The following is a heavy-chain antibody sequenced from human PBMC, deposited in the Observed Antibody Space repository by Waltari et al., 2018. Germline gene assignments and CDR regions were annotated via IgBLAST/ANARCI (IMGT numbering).Heavy chain of an antibody. CDR1: GFTFSSYW. J-gene: IGHJ6*02. CDR3: ARDTNYDFWSGYLGYYYYGMDV. V-gene: IGHV3-7*04. Sequence: EVQLVESGGGLVQPGGSLRLSCAASGFTFSSYWMSWVRQAPGKGLEWVANIKQDGSEKYYVDSGKGRFTISRDNAKNSLYLQMNSLRAEDTAVYYCARDTNYDFWSGYLGYYYYGMDVWGQGTTVTVSS. D-gene: IGHD3-3*01. CDR2: IKQDGSEK.